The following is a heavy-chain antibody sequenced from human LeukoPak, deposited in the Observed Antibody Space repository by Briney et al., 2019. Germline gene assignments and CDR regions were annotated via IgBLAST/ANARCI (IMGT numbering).Heavy chain of an antibody. CDR1: GGSISSYY. CDR3: ARDHRITMVRGVKLARVYYFDY. J-gene: IGHJ4*02. CDR2: IYYSGST. V-gene: IGHV4-59*12. Sequence: SETLSLTCTVSGGSISSYYWSWIRQPPGKGLEWIGYIYYSGSTNYNPSLKSRVTISVDTSKNQFSLKLSSVTAADTAVYYCARDHRITMVRGVKLARVYYFDYWGQGTLVTVSS. D-gene: IGHD3-10*01.